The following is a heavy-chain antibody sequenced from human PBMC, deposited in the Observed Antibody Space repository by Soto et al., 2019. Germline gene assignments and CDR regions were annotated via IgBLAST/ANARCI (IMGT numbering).Heavy chain of an antibody. CDR1: GFTFSSYG. J-gene: IGHJ4*02. D-gene: IGHD6-13*01. Sequence: GESLKISCAASGFTFSSYGMHWVRQAPGKGLEWVAVISYDGSNKYYADSVKGRFTISRDNSKNTLYLQMNSLRAEDTAVYYCAKPGRYSSSWYDYWGQGTLVTVSS. CDR2: ISYDGSNK. V-gene: IGHV3-30*18. CDR3: AKPGRYSSSWYDY.